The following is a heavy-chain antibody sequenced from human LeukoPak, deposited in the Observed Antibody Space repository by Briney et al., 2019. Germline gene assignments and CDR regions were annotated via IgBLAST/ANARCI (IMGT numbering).Heavy chain of an antibody. CDR1: GYSISSGYY. CDR2: IYHSGST. V-gene: IGHV4-38-2*02. J-gene: IGHJ5*02. CDR3: ARIQGDGFDP. D-gene: IGHD3-16*01. Sequence: SETLSLTCTVAGYSISSGYYWGWIRQPPGKGLEWIGSIYHSGSTYYNPSLKSRVTISVDTSKNQFSLKLSSVTAADTAVYYCARIQGDGFDPWGQGTLVTVSS.